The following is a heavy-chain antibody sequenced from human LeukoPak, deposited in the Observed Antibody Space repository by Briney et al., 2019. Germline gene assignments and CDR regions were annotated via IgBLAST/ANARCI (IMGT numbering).Heavy chain of an antibody. Sequence: ASVKVSCKASGYTFTGYYMHWVRQVPGQGLEWMGWINPNSGGTNYAQKFQGWVTMTRDTSISTAYMELSRLRSDDTAVYYCAREGIAAARDAFDIWGQGTMVTVSS. D-gene: IGHD6-13*01. J-gene: IGHJ3*02. CDR2: INPNSGGT. CDR1: GYTFTGYY. V-gene: IGHV1-2*04. CDR3: AREGIAAARDAFDI.